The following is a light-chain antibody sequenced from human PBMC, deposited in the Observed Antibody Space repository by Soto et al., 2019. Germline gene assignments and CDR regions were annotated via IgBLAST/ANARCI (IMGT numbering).Light chain of an antibody. Sequence: DLQMTQSPSTLSASVGDRVTITCRASQSISYWLAWYQQKPGKAPNLLIYKASSLESGVPSRFSGSGSGTQFTLTISSLQPDDFATYYCQQNNNYWTFGQGTKVEIK. CDR1: QSISYW. V-gene: IGKV1-5*03. CDR2: KAS. J-gene: IGKJ1*01. CDR3: QQNNNYWT.